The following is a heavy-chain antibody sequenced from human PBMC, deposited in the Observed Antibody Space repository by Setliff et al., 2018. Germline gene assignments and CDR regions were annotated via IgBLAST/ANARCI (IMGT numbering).Heavy chain of an antibody. D-gene: IGHD3-9*01. CDR1: GFTFSSYA. J-gene: IGHJ5*02. V-gene: IGHV3-30*03. CDR3: ARVRGDFLADSYQPLDL. Sequence: PGGSLRLSCAASGFTFSSYAMSWVRQAPGKGLEWVAVVSYDVNVKYYADSVKGRFTISKDNARNTLSLQMNSLRPYDAAVYYCARVRGDFLADSYQPLDLWGQGALVTVSS. CDR2: VSYDVNVK.